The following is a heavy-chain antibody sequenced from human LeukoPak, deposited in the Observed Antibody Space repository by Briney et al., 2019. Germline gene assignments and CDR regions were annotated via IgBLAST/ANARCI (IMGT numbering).Heavy chain of an antibody. CDR1: GFTFSSSA. V-gene: IGHV3-23*01. J-gene: IGHJ4*02. Sequence: PGGSLRLSCAASGFTFSSSAMSWVRQAPGKGLEWVAAISDTGRLSYCADSVNGRFTISRDNSKNTLSLQMNSLRAEDTAVYFCAKYSGSYYYPPNWDSWGQGTLVTVSS. D-gene: IGHD1-26*01. CDR3: AKYSGSYYYPPNWDS. CDR2: ISDTGRLS.